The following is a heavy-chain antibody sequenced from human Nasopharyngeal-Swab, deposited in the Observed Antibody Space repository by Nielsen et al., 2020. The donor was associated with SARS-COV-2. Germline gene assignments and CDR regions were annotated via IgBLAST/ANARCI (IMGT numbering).Heavy chain of an antibody. D-gene: IGHD3-3*01. V-gene: IGHV1-18*01. Sequence: ASVKVSCKASGYTFTSYGISWVRQAPGQGLEWMGWISAYNGNTNYAQKLQGRVTMTTDTSTSTAYMELRSLRSADTAVYYCARDPGGRFLEWLYVRYYYGMDVWGQGTTVTVSS. J-gene: IGHJ6*02. CDR2: ISAYNGNT. CDR1: GYTFTSYG. CDR3: ARDPGGRFLEWLYVRYYYGMDV.